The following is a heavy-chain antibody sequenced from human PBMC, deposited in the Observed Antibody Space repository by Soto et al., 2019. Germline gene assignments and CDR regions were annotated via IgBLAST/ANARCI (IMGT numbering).Heavy chain of an antibody. V-gene: IGHV3-23*01. CDR1: GFSFSNYG. CDR3: ARMPPLPYIWGRYRHRIYFDT. D-gene: IGHD3-16*02. CDR2: ISETHLGS. J-gene: IGHJ4*02. Sequence: EVQLLESGGGFLQPGGSLRLSCTASGFSFSNYGMSWVRQAPGKGLEWVSGISETHLGSYYADSVKGRFTICRANTKNTLYLQMNILRAEDTAAYYCARMPPLPYIWGRYRHRIYFDTWGQGTLVAVSS.